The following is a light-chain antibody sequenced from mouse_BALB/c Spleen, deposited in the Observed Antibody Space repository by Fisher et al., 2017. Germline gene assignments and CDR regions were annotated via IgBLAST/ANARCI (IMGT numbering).Light chain of an antibody. CDR1: SSVSY. Sequence: DIVITQTTAITAASLGQKVTITCSASSSVSYMHWYQQKSGTSPKPWIYLTSNLASGVPARFSGSGSGTSYSLTISSMEAEDAATYYCQQWSSNPLTFGAGTKLELK. V-gene: IGKV4-86*01. CDR3: QQWSSNPLT. CDR2: LTS. J-gene: IGKJ5*01.